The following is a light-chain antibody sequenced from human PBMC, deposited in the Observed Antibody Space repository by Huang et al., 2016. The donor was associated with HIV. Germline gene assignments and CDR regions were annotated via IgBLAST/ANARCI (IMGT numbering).Light chain of an antibody. V-gene: IGKV3-15*01. CDR1: QRVSSN. J-gene: IGKJ3*01. Sequence: EILMTQSPATLSVSPGERATLSCRASQRVSSNLAWYQQKPGQAPRLLIYGASTRATGIPARFSGSGSGTEFTLTISSLQSEDFAVYYCQQYNNWPLTFGPGTKVDIK. CDR3: QQYNNWPLT. CDR2: GAS.